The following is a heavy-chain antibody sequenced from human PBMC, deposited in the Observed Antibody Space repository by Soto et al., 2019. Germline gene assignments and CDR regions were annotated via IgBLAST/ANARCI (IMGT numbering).Heavy chain of an antibody. CDR2: IRSKAYGGTT. D-gene: IGHD6-13*01. CDR3: TREGRIAEAGPKNLFYYHGMDV. V-gene: IGHV3-49*03. Sequence: GGSLRLSCTASGFTFGDYAMSWFRQAPGKGLEWVGFIRSKAYGGTTEYAASVKGRFTISRDDSKSIAYLQMNSLKTEDTAVYYCTREGRIAEAGPKNLFYYHGMDVWGQGTTVTVSS. CDR1: GFTFGDYA. J-gene: IGHJ6*02.